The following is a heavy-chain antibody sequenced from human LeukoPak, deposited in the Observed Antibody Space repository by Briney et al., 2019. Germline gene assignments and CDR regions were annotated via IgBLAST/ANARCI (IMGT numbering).Heavy chain of an antibody. CDR3: AREGTSSSWPFDY. V-gene: IGHV3-53*01. CDR2: IYSGGST. Sequence: GSLRLSCAASGFTVSSNYMSWVRQAPGKGLGGVSVIYSGGSTYYADSVKGRFTISRDNSKNTLYLQMNSLRAEDTAVYYCAREGTSSSWPFDYWGQGTLVTVSS. J-gene: IGHJ4*02. D-gene: IGHD6-13*01. CDR1: GFTVSSNY.